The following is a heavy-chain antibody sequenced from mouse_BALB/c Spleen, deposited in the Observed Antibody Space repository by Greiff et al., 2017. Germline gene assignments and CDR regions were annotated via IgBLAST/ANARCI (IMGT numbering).Heavy chain of an antibody. Sequence: EVMLVESGGGLVKPGGSLKLSCAASGFTFSSYAMSWVRQSPEKRLEWVAEISSGGSYTYYPDTVTGRFTISRDNAKNTLYLEMSSLRSEDTAMYYCARLTGRAWFAYWGQGTLVTVSA. V-gene: IGHV5-9-4*01. CDR2: ISSGGSYT. CDR1: GFTFSSYA. CDR3: ARLTGRAWFAY. J-gene: IGHJ3*01. D-gene: IGHD4-1*01.